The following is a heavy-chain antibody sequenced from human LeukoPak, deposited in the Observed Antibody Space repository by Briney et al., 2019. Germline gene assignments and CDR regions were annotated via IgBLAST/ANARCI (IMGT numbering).Heavy chain of an antibody. Sequence: GGSLRLSCAASGFTFSSYTMNWVRQAPGKGLEWVSYISNGGTTIYYADSVKGRFTISRDNAKNSLYLQMNSLKAEDTAVYYCARDHSTVTTWVDYWGQGTLVTVSS. D-gene: IGHD4-17*01. CDR2: ISNGGTTI. V-gene: IGHV3-48*04. CDR3: ARDHSTVTTWVDY. J-gene: IGHJ4*02. CDR1: GFTFSSYT.